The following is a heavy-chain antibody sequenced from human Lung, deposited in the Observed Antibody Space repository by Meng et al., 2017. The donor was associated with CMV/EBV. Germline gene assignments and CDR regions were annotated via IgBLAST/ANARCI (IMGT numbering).Heavy chain of an antibody. V-gene: IGHV1-2*02. CDR2: IDPNGGGT. CDR1: EYTFTAYY. D-gene: IGHD2-2*01. CDR3: ARERYLVPAASPDYYYYGMDV. J-gene: IGHJ6*02. Sequence: ASXXVSXKASEYTFTAYYIHWVRQAPGQGLEWMGWIDPNGGGTNYAQKFQDRVTMTSDTSIRIAYMELSRLRSDDAALYYCARERYLVPAASPDYYYYGMDVWXQGTTVTVSS.